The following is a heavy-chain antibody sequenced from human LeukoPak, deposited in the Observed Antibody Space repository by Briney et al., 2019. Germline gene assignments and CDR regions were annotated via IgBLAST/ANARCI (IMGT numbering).Heavy chain of an antibody. CDR2: MNPNSGNT. J-gene: IGHJ4*02. CDR3: ARGYRGVVAANLDY. V-gene: IGHV1-8*01. D-gene: IGHD2-15*01. Sequence: ASVKVSCKASGYTFTSYDINWARHRNGQGLELLGWMNPNSGNTGYAQKFQGRVTMTRNTSISTAYMELSSLRSEDTAVYYCARGYRGVVAANLDYWGQGTLVTVSS. CDR1: GYTFTSYD.